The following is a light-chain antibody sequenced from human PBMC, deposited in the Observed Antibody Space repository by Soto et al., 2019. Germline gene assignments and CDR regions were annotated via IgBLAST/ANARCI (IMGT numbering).Light chain of an antibody. CDR1: QSVSSY. CDR3: QQRSNWPPT. J-gene: IGKJ1*01. CDR2: DAS. Sequence: EIVLTQSPATLYLSPGETATLSCRASQSVSSYLAWYQQKPGQAPRLLIYDASNRATGIPARFSGSGSGTDFTLTISSLEPEDFAVYYCQQRSNWPPTFGQGTKVEIK. V-gene: IGKV3-11*01.